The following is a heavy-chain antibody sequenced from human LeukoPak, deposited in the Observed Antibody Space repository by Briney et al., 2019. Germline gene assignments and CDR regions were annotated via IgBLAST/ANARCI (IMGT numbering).Heavy chain of an antibody. CDR2: ISGSGGTT. J-gene: IGHJ4*02. CDR1: GFTFSSYA. D-gene: IGHD6-13*01. Sequence: GGSLRLSCAASGFTFSSYAMSWVRQAPGKGLEWVSVISGSGGTTYYADSVQGRFTISRDNSKNTLYLQMGSLTTEDMAVYYCARGSHRRYSSSWYSLWGQGTLVTVSS. V-gene: IGHV3-23*01. CDR3: ARGSHRRYSSSWYSL.